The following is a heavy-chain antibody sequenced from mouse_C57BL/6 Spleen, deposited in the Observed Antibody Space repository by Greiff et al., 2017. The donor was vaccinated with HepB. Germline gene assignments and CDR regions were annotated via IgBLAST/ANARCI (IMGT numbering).Heavy chain of an antibody. CDR2: INPNDGGT. J-gene: IGHJ4*01. Sequence: EVQLQQSGPELVKPGASVKIPCKASGYTFTDYNMDWVKQSHGKSLEWIGDINPNDGGTIYNQKFKGKATLTVDKSSSTAYMELRSLTSEDTAVYYCARPLRLRMGPGAMDYWGQGTSVTVSS. CDR3: ARPLRLRMGPGAMDY. V-gene: IGHV1-18*01. D-gene: IGHD3-2*02. CDR1: GYTFTDYN.